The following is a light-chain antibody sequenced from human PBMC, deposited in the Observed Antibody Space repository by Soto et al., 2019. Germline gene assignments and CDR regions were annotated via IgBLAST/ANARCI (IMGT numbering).Light chain of an antibody. CDR3: QQYDSYPYT. CDR1: QSISSW. Sequence: DIQMTQSPSTLSASVGDRGTITCRASQSISSWLAWYQQKPGKAPNLLNYKASSLQSGVPSRFSGSGSGTEFTLTISSLQPDDFAAYYCQQYDSYPYTFGQGTKLEIK. V-gene: IGKV1-5*03. CDR2: KAS. J-gene: IGKJ2*01.